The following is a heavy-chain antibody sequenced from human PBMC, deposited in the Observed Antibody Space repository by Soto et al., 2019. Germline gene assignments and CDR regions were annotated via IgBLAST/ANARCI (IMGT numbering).Heavy chain of an antibody. CDR3: ARGRSTSWFSDY. J-gene: IGHJ4*02. CDR2: MNPNSGNT. CDR1: AYTFTSYD. D-gene: IGHD6-13*01. Sequence: QVQLVQSGAEVKKPGASVKVSCKTSAYTFTSYDINWVRQATGHGLEWMGWMNPNSGNTGYAQNLQGRVTMTRNTSISTAYMELSGLRSDDTAVYYRARGRSTSWFSDYWGQGTLVTVSS. V-gene: IGHV1-8*01.